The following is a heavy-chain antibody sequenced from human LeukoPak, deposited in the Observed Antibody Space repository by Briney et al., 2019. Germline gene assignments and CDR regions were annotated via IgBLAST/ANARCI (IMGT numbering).Heavy chain of an antibody. CDR2: IWYDGSNK. D-gene: IGHD2/OR15-2a*01. J-gene: IGHJ4*02. CDR1: GFTFSSYW. Sequence: GGSLRLSCAASGFTFSSYWMSWVRQAPGMGLEWVAVIWYDGSNKYYAGSVKGRFTISRDNSKNTLYLQMNSLRAEDTAVYYCATEYDYWGQGTLVTVSS. V-gene: IGHV3-33*08. CDR3: ATEYDY.